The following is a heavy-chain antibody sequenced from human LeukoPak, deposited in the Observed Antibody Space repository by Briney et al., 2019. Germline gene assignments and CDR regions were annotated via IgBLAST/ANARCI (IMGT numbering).Heavy chain of an antibody. Sequence: GGSLRPSCTASGFTYSSYWMSWVRQAPGKGLEWVANIKQDGSEKYYVGSVKGRFTISRDNAKNSLFLQMNSLKAEDTAVYYCARDHHDYSSTLWGQGTLVTVSS. CDR2: IKQDGSEK. CDR3: ARDHHDYSSTL. D-gene: IGHD4-11*01. J-gene: IGHJ4*02. V-gene: IGHV3-7*01. CDR1: GFTYSSYW.